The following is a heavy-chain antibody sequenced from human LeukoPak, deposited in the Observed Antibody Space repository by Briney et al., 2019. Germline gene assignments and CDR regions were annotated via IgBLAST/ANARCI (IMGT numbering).Heavy chain of an antibody. CDR2: INPNSGGT. J-gene: IGHJ1*01. V-gene: IGHV1-2*02. CDR1: GYTFTGYY. D-gene: IGHD2-2*01. Sequence: ASVKVSCKASGYTFTGYYMHWVRQAPGQGLEWMGWINPNSGGTNHAQKFQGRVTMTRDTSISTAYMELSRLRSDDTAVYYCARAFGIVVVPARLRGYFQHWGQGTLVTVSS. CDR3: ARAFGIVVVPARLRGYFQH.